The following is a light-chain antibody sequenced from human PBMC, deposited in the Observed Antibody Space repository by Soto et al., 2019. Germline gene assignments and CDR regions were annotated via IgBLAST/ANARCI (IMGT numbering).Light chain of an antibody. CDR3: QKHHHWPWT. CDR1: QSVSSN. J-gene: IGKJ1*01. V-gene: IGKV3-15*01. CDR2: GAS. Sequence: EIVMTQSPATLSVSPGERATLSCRASQSVSSNLAWYQQKPGQAPRLLIYGASTSATGIPTSFSGSGSGTEFTLALSSMQSEDVAVYCCQKHHHWPWTFGQGTKVEIK.